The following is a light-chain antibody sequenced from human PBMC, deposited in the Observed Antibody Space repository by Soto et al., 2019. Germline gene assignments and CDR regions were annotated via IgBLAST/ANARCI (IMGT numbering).Light chain of an antibody. Sequence: EIVLTQSPGTLSLSPGERATLSCRASQSVSSSYVAWYQQKPGQAPRLLIYGASSRATVIPDRFSGSGSGTDFTLTISSLETEDFAVYYCQQYGSSPPYTFGQGTKLEIK. CDR1: QSVSSSY. V-gene: IGKV3-20*01. J-gene: IGKJ2*01. CDR3: QQYGSSPPYT. CDR2: GAS.